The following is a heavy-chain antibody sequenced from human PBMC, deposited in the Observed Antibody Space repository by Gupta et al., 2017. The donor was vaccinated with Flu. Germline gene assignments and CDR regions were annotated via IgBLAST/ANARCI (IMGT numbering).Heavy chain of an antibody. J-gene: IGHJ4*02. CDR3: GRLRCDEGTCNPYFDH. D-gene: IGHD1-1*01. CDR2: VYPGDYES. CDR1: GYTLTDYW. Sequence: EVKLVQSGAEVKNPGESLKISCKVSGYTLTDYWIGWVRQMPGKGLEWMGIVYPGDYESRYTPSFQGQVIMSADKSISTAYLQWTSLKKSDTAMYYCGRLRCDEGTCNPYFDHWGQGTLITVSS. V-gene: IGHV5-51*06.